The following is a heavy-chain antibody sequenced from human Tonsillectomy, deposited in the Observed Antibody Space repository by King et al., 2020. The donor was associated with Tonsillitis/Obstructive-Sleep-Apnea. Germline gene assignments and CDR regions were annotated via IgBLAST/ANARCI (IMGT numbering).Heavy chain of an antibody. D-gene: IGHD2-15*01. CDR3: AAEKDIVGAFDI. CDR1: GFTFSSYW. Sequence: VQLEESGGGLVQPGGSLRLSCAVSGFTFSSYWMTWVRQAPGKGLEWVANIKQDGSEKYYVDSVKGRFTISRDNAKNSLYLQMNSLRAEDTAVYYCAAEKDIVGAFDIWGQGTMVTVSS. CDR2: IKQDGSEK. J-gene: IGHJ3*02. V-gene: IGHV3-7*04.